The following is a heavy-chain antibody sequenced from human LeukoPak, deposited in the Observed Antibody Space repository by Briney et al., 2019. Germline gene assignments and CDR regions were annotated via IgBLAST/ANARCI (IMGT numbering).Heavy chain of an antibody. CDR1: GFTFSSYE. CDR2: ISSSGSTI. D-gene: IGHD2-15*01. V-gene: IGHV3-48*03. J-gene: IGHJ3*02. Sequence: GGSLRLSCAASGFTFSSYEMNWVPQAPGKGLEWVSYISSSGSTIYYADSVKGRFTISRDNAKDSLYLQMNSLRAEDTAVYYCAREVDGYCSGGSCGDIWGQGTMVTVSS. CDR3: AREVDGYCSGGSCGDI.